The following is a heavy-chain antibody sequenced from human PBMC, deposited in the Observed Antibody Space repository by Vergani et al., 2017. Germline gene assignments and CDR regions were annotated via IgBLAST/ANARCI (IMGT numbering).Heavy chain of an antibody. D-gene: IGHD2/OR15-2a*01. CDR3: ASNSDRGYY. V-gene: IGHV4-34*01. Sequence: QVQLQQWGAGLLKPSETLSLTCAVYGGSFSGYYWSWIRQPPGKGLEWIGYIYYSGSTYYNPSLKSRVTISVDTSKNQFSLKLSSVTAADTAVYYCASNSDRGYYWGQGTLVTVSS. J-gene: IGHJ4*02. CDR1: GGSFSGYY. CDR2: IYYSGST.